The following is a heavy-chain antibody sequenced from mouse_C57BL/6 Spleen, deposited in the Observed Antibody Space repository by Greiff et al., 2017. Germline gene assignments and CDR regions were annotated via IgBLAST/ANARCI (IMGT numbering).Heavy chain of an antibody. CDR3: ARGYYGSSRYWYFDV. J-gene: IGHJ1*03. CDR1: GYSFTDYN. CDR2: INPNYGTT. Sequence: EVKVVESGPELVKPGASVKISCKASGYSFTDYNMNWVKQSNGKSLEWIGVINPNYGTTSYNQKFKGKATLTVDQSSSTAYMQLNSLTSEDSAVYYCARGYYGSSRYWYFDVWGTGTTVTVSS. V-gene: IGHV1-39*01. D-gene: IGHD1-1*01.